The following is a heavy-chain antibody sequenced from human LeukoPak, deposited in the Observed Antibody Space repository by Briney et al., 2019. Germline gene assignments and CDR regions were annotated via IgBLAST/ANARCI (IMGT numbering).Heavy chain of an antibody. D-gene: IGHD3-22*01. CDR2: IYTSGST. CDR3: ARTIVEDPTAFDP. V-gene: IGHV4-59*10. CDR1: GGSFSGYY. J-gene: IGHJ5*02. Sequence: SETLSLTCAVYGGSFSGYYWSWVRQSPGKGLEWIGRIYTSGSTNYNPSLKSRVTMSVDTSKNQFSLKLSSVTAADTAVYYCARTIVEDPTAFDPWGQGTLVTVSS.